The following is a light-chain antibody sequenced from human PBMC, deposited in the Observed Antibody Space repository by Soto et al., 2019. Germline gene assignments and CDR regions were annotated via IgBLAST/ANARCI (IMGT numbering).Light chain of an antibody. J-gene: IGKJ3*01. CDR2: GAS. CDR1: QSVASSY. V-gene: IGKV3-20*01. CDR3: QQYGNSHFT. Sequence: EIVLTQSPGTLSLSPGERATLSCRASQSVASSYLAWYQQKPGQAHRLVIHGASSRATGIPDRLSGSGSGTDFILTISRLEPEDFAVYYCQQYGNSHFTFGPGTKVDIX.